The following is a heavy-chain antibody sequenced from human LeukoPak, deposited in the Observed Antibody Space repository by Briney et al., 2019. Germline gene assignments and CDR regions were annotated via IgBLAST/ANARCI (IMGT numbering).Heavy chain of an antibody. D-gene: IGHD2-21*01. J-gene: IGHJ4*02. V-gene: IGHV3-30*18. Sequence: GGSLRLSCAASGFSFSSYGMHWVRQTPGKGLEWVAVISHDGSNKDYADSVKGRLTISRDNSKNTLYLQMNSLRAEDTAVYYCAKDQHTDYWGQGTLVTVSS. CDR1: GFSFSSYG. CDR2: ISHDGSNK. CDR3: AKDQHTDY.